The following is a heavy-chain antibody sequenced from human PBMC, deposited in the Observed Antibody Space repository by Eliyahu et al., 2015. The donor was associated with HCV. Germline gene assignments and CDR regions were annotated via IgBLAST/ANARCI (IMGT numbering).Heavy chain of an antibody. CDR3: ARWGVPKYCTSGGCWFDP. J-gene: IGHJ5*01. V-gene: IGHV3-20*04. D-gene: IGHD2-8*01. Sequence: VQLVEXGGGLVKPGGSLRLSCAASGFNFDAFGXXWVRQAPGKAPXXVSGIDWNGGSTDYADSVKGRFTISRDNAKNSLYLQMNSLRAEDTALYYCARWGVPKYCTSGGCWFDPWGQGTLVTVSS. CDR2: IDWNGGST. CDR1: GFNFDAFG.